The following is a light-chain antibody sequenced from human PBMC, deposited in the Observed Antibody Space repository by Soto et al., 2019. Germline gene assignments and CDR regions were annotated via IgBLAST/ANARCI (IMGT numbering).Light chain of an antibody. CDR3: QEYNSDSGLT. J-gene: IGKJ4*01. CDR2: TAS. V-gene: IGKV1-5*03. CDR1: QSISSW. Sequence: DIQMTPSPSTLSASVGDRVTITCRASQSISSWLAWYQQKPGKAPKLLIYTASNLKSGVPSRFSGSGSGTEFTLTISSLQPDDFASYYCQEYNSDSGLTFGGGTKVEIK.